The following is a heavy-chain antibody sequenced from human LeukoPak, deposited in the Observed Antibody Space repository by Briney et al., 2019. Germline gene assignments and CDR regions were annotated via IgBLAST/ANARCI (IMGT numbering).Heavy chain of an antibody. CDR2: IYYSGSP. CDR3: ARGYSYGDNWFDP. CDR1: GGSISSYY. Sequence: PSETLSLTCTVSGGSISSYYWSWLRQPPGKGLEWIGYIYYSGSPNYTPSLKSRVTISLDTSKNQFSLKLSSVTAADKAVYYCARGYSYGDNWFDPWGQGTLVTVSS. J-gene: IGHJ5*02. V-gene: IGHV4-59*01. D-gene: IGHD5-18*01.